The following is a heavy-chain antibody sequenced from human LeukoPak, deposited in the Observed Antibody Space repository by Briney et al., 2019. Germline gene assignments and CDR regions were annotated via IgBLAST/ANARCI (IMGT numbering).Heavy chain of an antibody. CDR3: ARDRIRFLEWLARNYYYYYGMDV. CDR2: IIPIFGTA. D-gene: IGHD3-3*01. Sequence: SVKVSCKASGYTFTSYGISWVRQAPGQGLEWMGGIIPIFGTANYAQKFQGRVTITADESTSTAYMELSSLRSEDTAVYYCARDRIRFLEWLARNYYYYYGMDVWGQGTTVTVSS. J-gene: IGHJ6*02. V-gene: IGHV1-69*13. CDR1: GYTFTSYG.